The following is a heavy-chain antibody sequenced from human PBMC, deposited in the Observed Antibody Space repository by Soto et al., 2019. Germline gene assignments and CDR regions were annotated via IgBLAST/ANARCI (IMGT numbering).Heavy chain of an antibody. CDR1: GFTFGDYA. V-gene: IGHV3-49*04. J-gene: IGHJ4*02. CDR3: TRDPLLDYDILTGYNAYNWNGEFDY. D-gene: IGHD3-9*01. Sequence: PGGSLRLSCTASGFTFGDYAMSWVRQAPGKGLEWVGFIRSKAYGGTTEYAASVKGRFTISRHDSKSIAYLQMNSLKTEDTAVYYCTRDPLLDYDILTGYNAYNWNGEFDYWVQG. CDR2: IRSKAYGGTT.